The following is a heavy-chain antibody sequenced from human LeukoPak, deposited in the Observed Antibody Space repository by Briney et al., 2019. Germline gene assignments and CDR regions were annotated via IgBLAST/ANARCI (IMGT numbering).Heavy chain of an antibody. D-gene: IGHD4-17*01. CDR1: GFTFNSHW. V-gene: IGHV3-7*01. Sequence: GGSLRLSCAASGFTFNSHWMTWVRQAPGKGLEWVASIKQGGSEKYYADSVKGRFNVSRDDAKNALYFQMNSLSAADTAVYYCARGPNYGARVDYLDSWGQGTLVTVSS. J-gene: IGHJ4*02. CDR3: ARGPNYGARVDYLDS. CDR2: IKQGGSEK.